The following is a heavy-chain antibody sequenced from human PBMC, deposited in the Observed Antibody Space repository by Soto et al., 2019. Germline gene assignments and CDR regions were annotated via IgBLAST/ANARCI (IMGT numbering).Heavy chain of an antibody. V-gene: IGHV1-46*01. CDR3: ARASRYGSGSXQCWFDP. CDR2: INPSGGST. D-gene: IGHD3-10*01. Sequence: ASVKVSCKASGYTFTSYYMHWVRQAPGQGLEWMGIINPSGGSTSYAQKFQGRVTMTRDTPTSTVYMELSSLRSEDTAVYYCARASRYGSGSXQCWFDPWGQGTLVTVSS. CDR1: GYTFTSYY. J-gene: IGHJ5*02.